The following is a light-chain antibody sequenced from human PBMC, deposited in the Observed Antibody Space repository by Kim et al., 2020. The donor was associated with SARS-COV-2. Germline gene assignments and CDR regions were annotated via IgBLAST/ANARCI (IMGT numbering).Light chain of an antibody. CDR2: DNI. CDR3: QSYDNSLSGYV. V-gene: IGLV1-40*01. Sequence: QSVLTQPPSVSGAPAQRVTISCTGSSSNIGAGFDVHWYQQLPGTAPKLLIYDNINRPSGVPDRFSGSKSGTSASLAITGLQAQDEADYYCQSYDNSLSGYVFGTGTKVTVL. J-gene: IGLJ1*01. CDR1: SSNIGAGFD.